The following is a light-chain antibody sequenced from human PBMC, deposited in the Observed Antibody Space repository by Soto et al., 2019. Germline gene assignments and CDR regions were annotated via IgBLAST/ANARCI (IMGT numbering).Light chain of an antibody. CDR3: QQYGSSLFT. CDR2: GAS. V-gene: IGKV3-20*01. J-gene: IGKJ3*01. Sequence: EIVLTQSPGTLSLSRGERATLSCRASQSVSSSYLAWYQQKPGQAPRLLIYGASGRATGIPDRFSGSGSGTDFTLTISRLEPEDFAVYYCQQYGSSLFTFGPGTKVDIK. CDR1: QSVSSSY.